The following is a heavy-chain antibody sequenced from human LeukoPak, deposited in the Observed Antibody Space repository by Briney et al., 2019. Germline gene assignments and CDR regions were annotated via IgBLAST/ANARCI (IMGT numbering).Heavy chain of an antibody. CDR1: GYTFTSYY. Sequence: GASVKVSCKASGYTFTSYYMHWVRQAPGQGLEWMGIINPSGGSTSYAQKFQGRVTMTRDTSISTAYMELSRLKSDDTAIYYCARSANGGGDYWGQGTLVTVSS. J-gene: IGHJ4*02. D-gene: IGHD2-8*01. CDR2: INPSGGST. V-gene: IGHV1-46*01. CDR3: ARSANGGGDY.